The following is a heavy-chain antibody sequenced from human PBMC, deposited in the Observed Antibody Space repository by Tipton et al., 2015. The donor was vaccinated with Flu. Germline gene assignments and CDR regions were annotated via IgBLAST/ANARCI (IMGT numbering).Heavy chain of an antibody. J-gene: IGHJ4*02. V-gene: IGHV4-59*08. Sequence: TLSLTCTVSGGSISSHYWSWIRQPPGKGLGWIGYIYYSGSTNYNPSLKSRVTISVDTSKNQFSLKLSSVTAADTAVYYCARRKTVTTRLTYFDYWGQGTLVTVSS. CDR3: ARRKTVTTRLTYFDY. D-gene: IGHD4-17*01. CDR2: IYYSGST. CDR1: GGSISSHY.